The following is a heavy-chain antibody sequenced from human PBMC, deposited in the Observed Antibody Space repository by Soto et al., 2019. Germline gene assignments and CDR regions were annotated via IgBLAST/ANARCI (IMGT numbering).Heavy chain of an antibody. CDR1: RYTFTSYG. CDR2: ISAYNGNT. J-gene: IGHJ6*02. Sequence: ASVKVSCKASRYTFTSYGISWFRQAPGQVLEWMGWISAYNGNTNYAQKLQGRVTMTTDTSTSTAYMELRSLRSDDTAVYYCARDLGITMIVVVLWADYYYGMYFWGQRTTVTVS. D-gene: IGHD3-22*01. V-gene: IGHV1-18*01. CDR3: ARDLGITMIVVVLWADYYYGMYF.